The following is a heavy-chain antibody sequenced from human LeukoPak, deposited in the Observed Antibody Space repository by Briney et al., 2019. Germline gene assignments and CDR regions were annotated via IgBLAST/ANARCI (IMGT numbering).Heavy chain of an antibody. D-gene: IGHD3-22*01. J-gene: IGHJ4*02. Sequence: PGGSLRLSCAASGFTFSSYAMSWVRQAPGKGLEWVSAISGSGGSTYYADSVKGRFTISRDNSKNTLYLQMNSLRAEDTAVYYCARDLDYYDSSGYSYFDYWGQGTLVTVSS. CDR2: ISGSGGST. CDR1: GFTFSSYA. CDR3: ARDLDYYDSSGYSYFDY. V-gene: IGHV3-23*01.